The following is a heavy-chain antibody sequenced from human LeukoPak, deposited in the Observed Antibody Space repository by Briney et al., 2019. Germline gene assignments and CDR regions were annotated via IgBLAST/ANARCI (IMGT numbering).Heavy chain of an antibody. J-gene: IGHJ4*02. Sequence: PGGSLRLSCAASGFTFSSYGMHWVRQAPGKGLEWVAFIRYDGSNKYYADSVKGRFTISRDNSKNTLYLQMNSLRAEDTAVYYCARGYSSSRDYWGQGILVTVSS. V-gene: IGHV3-30*02. CDR2: IRYDGSNK. CDR3: ARGYSSSRDY. CDR1: GFTFSSYG. D-gene: IGHD6-6*01.